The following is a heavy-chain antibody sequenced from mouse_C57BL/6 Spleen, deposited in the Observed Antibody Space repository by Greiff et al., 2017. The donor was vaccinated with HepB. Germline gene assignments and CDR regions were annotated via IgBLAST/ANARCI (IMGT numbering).Heavy chain of an antibody. CDR2: ISSGSSTI. Sequence: VQLKESGGGLVKPGGSLKLSCAASGFTFSDYGMHWVRQAPEKGLEWVAYISSGSSTIYYADTVKGRFTISRDNAKNTLFLQMTSLRSEDTAMYYCAREMGLRPGYFDVWGTGTTVTVSS. J-gene: IGHJ1*03. D-gene: IGHD2-4*01. CDR3: AREMGLRPGYFDV. V-gene: IGHV5-17*01. CDR1: GFTFSDYG.